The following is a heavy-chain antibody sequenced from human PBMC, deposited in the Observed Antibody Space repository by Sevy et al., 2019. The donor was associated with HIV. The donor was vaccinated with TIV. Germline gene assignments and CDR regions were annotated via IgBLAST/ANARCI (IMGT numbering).Heavy chain of an antibody. D-gene: IGHD2-15*01. CDR1: GFTFSSYN. CDR2: IRSGGHTI. V-gene: IGHV3-48*01. CDR3: ARDGGYSDYGMDV. J-gene: IGHJ6*02. Sequence: GGSLRLSCAASGFTFSSYNMNWVRQAPGKGLECISFIRSGGHTIYYADSVKGRFTISRDSAKNSVYLQMNSLRVEDTAVYYCARDGGYSDYGMDVWGQGTTVTVSS.